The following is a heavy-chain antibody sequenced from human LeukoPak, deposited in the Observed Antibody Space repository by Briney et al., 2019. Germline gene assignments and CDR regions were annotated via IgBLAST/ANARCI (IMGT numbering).Heavy chain of an antibody. CDR1: GGSISSGSYY. CDR2: IYTSGST. Sequence: SETLSLTCSVYGGSISSGSYYWSWIRQPAGKGLEWIGHIYTSGSTNYNPSLKSRVTISVDTFKNQFSLKLSSVTAADTAVYYCASIPPGYSGYDLRGYFDYWGQGTLVTVSS. V-gene: IGHV4-61*09. CDR3: ASIPPGYSGYDLRGYFDY. D-gene: IGHD5-12*01. J-gene: IGHJ4*02.